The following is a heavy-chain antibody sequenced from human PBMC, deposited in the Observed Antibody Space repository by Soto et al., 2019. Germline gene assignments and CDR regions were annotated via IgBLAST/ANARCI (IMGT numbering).Heavy chain of an antibody. V-gene: IGHV1-18*04. D-gene: IGHD6-19*01. Sequence: QVQLVQSGAEVKKPGASVKVSCKASGYTFTSYGISWVRQAPGQGLEWMGWISAYNGNTNYAQKLQGRVSMTTDTSTRPAYMELRSLRSYDTAVYYCAISGDSSGWFFDYWCQGTLVTVSS. J-gene: IGHJ4*02. CDR1: GYTFTSYG. CDR2: ISAYNGNT. CDR3: AISGDSSGWFFDY.